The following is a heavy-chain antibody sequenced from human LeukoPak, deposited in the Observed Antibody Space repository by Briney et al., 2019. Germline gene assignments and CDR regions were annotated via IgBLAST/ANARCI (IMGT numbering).Heavy chain of an antibody. Sequence: GGSLRLSCAASGFTVSSNYMSWVRQAPGKGLEWVSVIYSGGSTYYADSVKDRFTISRDNSKNTLYLQMNSLRAEDTAVYYCARGQAAAGYDYYYYYGMDVWGKGTTVTVSS. CDR1: GFTVSSNY. V-gene: IGHV3-53*01. D-gene: IGHD6-13*01. CDR2: IYSGGST. J-gene: IGHJ6*04. CDR3: ARGQAAAGYDYYYYYGMDV.